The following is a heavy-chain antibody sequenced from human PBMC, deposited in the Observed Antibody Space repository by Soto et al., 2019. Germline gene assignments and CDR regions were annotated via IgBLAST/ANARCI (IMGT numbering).Heavy chain of an antibody. CDR2: ISGSGGST. V-gene: IGHV3-23*01. D-gene: IGHD3-10*01. Sequence: GGSLRLSCAASGFTFSSYAMSWVRQAPGKGLEWVSAISGSGGSTYYADSVKGRFTISRDNSKNTLYLQMNSLRAEDTAVCYCAKAGGMVRGVKYYYYYYMDVWGKGTTVTVSS. CDR1: GFTFSSYA. CDR3: AKAGGMVRGVKYYYYYYMDV. J-gene: IGHJ6*03.